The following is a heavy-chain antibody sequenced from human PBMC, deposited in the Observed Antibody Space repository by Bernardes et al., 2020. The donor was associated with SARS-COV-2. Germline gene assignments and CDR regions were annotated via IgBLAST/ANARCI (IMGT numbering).Heavy chain of an antibody. CDR1: GFSLSSDGVG. Sequence: SGPTLVKPTQTLTLTCTFSGFSLSSDGVGVAWIRQPPGKALEWLALIYWDDDQRYSPSLRSRLTITKDTSKSQVVLTMTNMDPVDTATYYCAHRLRSRRWYYFDFWGQGTLVTVSS. V-gene: IGHV2-5*02. CDR3: AHRLRSRRWYYFDF. J-gene: IGHJ4*02. D-gene: IGHD6-13*01. CDR2: IYWDDDQ.